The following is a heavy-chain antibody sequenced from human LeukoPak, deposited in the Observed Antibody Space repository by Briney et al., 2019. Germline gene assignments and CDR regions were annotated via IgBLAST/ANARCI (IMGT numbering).Heavy chain of an antibody. J-gene: IGHJ6*02. CDR1: GFTFSSYA. CDR2: ISYDGSNK. D-gene: IGHD1-1*01. Sequence: PGRSLRLSCAASGFTFSSYAMHWVRQAPGKGLEWVAVISYDGSNKYYADSVKGRFTISRDNSKNTLYLQMNSLRAEDTAVYYCARRAIQLEHMFDVWGQGTTVTVSS. V-gene: IGHV3-30*04. CDR3: ARRAIQLEHMFDV.